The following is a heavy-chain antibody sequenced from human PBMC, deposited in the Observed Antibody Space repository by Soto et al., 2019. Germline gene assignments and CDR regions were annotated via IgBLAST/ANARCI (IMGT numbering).Heavy chain of an antibody. CDR3: AREDYNWNDYYYYGMDV. Sequence: QVELVQSGAEVRKPGASVKVSCKASRNSFIDYYIHWVRQAPGQGLEWMGWIKSNSGGTKYAQRFQGRVTMTRDTSISTIYMGLSRLKSDDTAVYYCAREDYNWNDYYYYGMDVWGQGTTVIVSS. J-gene: IGHJ6*02. CDR2: IKSNSGGT. CDR1: RNSFIDYY. D-gene: IGHD1-1*01. V-gene: IGHV1-2*02.